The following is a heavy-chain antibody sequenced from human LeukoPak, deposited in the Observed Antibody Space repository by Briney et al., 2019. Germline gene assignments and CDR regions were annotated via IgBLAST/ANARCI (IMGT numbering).Heavy chain of an antibody. J-gene: IGHJ6*02. V-gene: IGHV3-21*01. CDR3: ARDLYYDILTGPKGMDV. CDR1: GFTFSSYT. Sequence: GGSLRLSCAASGFTFSSYTMNWVRQAPGKGLEWVSSISSSSSYIYYADSVKGRLTISRDNAKNSLYLQMNSLRAEDTAVYYCARDLYYDILTGPKGMDVWGQGTTVTVSS. D-gene: IGHD3-9*01. CDR2: ISSSSSYI.